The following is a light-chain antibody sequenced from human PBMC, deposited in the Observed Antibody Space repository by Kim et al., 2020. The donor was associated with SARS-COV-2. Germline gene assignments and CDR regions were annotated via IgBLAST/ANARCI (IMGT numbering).Light chain of an antibody. J-gene: IGKJ1*01. CDR3: QQYGSSPWT. CDR1: QSGSSSY. CDR2: GAS. Sequence: SPAERATLSCRASQSGSSSYLAWYQQKPGQAPRLLIYGASSRATGIPDRFSGSGSGTDFTLTISRLEPEDFAVYYCQQYGSSPWTFGQGTKVEIK. V-gene: IGKV3-20*01.